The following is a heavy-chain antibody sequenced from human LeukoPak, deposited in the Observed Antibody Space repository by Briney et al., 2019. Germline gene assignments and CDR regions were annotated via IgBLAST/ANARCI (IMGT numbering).Heavy chain of an antibody. J-gene: IGHJ4*01. CDR1: GFTFRSHG. D-gene: IGHD3-22*01. CDR2: IWYDGSNK. V-gene: IGHV3-33*01. Sequence: PGGSLRLSCAASGFTFRSHGMHWVRQAPGKGLEWVAVIWYDGSNKNYADSVKGRFTISRDNSKNTLYLQMNSLKTEDTAVYYCTTYSSGYPLGYWGQGTLVTVSS. CDR3: TTYSSGYPLGY.